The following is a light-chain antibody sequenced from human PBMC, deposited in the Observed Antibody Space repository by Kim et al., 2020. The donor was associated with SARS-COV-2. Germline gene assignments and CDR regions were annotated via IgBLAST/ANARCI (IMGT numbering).Light chain of an antibody. CDR3: QAWDSSTAGVV. J-gene: IGLJ2*01. Sequence: SYELTQPPSVSVSPGQTASITCSGDKLGDKYACWYQQKPGQSPVLVIYQDSKRPSGIPERFPGSNSGNTATLTISGTQAMDEADYYCQAWDSSTAGVVFGGGTQLTVL. V-gene: IGLV3-1*01. CDR2: QDS. CDR1: KLGDKY.